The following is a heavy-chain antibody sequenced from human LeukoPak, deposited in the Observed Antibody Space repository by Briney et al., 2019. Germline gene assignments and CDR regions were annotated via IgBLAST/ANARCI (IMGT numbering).Heavy chain of an antibody. J-gene: IGHJ4*02. Sequence: GSPRLSCAASGFTFNGYGMSWVRQPPGKGLEWVGEINHSGSTNYNPSLKSRVTISVDTSKNQFSLKLSSVTAADTAVYYCARTMGIAAAGLYYFDYWGQGTLVTVSS. V-gene: IGHV4-34*01. CDR3: ARTMGIAAAGLYYFDY. CDR1: GFTFNGYG. D-gene: IGHD6-13*01. CDR2: INHSGST.